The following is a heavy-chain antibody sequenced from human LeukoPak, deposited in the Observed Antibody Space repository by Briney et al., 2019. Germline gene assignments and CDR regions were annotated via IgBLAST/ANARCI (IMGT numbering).Heavy chain of an antibody. J-gene: IGHJ4*02. Sequence: ASVNVSCKASGYTFTDYYMHWVRQAPGQGFEWMGWINPNSGGTIYAQNFQDRVTMTRNTSISTAYMELNRLRSDDTAVYYCARGPNWGTDYWGQGTLVTVSS. D-gene: IGHD7-27*01. CDR3: ARGPNWGTDY. CDR1: GYTFTDYY. CDR2: INPNSGGT. V-gene: IGHV1-2*02.